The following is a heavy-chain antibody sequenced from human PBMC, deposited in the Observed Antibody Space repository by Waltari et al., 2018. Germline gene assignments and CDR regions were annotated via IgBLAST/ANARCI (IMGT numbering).Heavy chain of an antibody. J-gene: IGHJ5*02. D-gene: IGHD5-12*01. Sequence: EVQLVQSGAEVKKPGESLTISCQASAYTFTNYWIGWVRQLPGKGLEWMGIIYPGDSETTYSPSFEGQGTISADKSISVAYLQWSSLKASDTAMYYCVRQVGTNWLDPWGQGTQVTVSS. CDR2: IYPGDSET. CDR3: VRQVGTNWLDP. CDR1: AYTFTNYW. V-gene: IGHV5-51*01.